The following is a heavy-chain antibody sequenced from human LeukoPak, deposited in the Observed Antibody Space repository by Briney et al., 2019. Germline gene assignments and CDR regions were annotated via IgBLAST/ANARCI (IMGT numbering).Heavy chain of an antibody. J-gene: IGHJ5*02. Sequence: ASVKVSCKASGYTFTAYYIHWVRQAPGQGLEWMGRINPNSGDTNCAQKFQGRVTMTRDTSINTAYMELSRLRSDDTAVYYCARVSSPLQYNWFDPWGQGTLVAVSS. V-gene: IGHV1-2*06. CDR1: GYTFTAYY. D-gene: IGHD1-14*01. CDR3: ARVSSPLQYNWFDP. CDR2: INPNSGDT.